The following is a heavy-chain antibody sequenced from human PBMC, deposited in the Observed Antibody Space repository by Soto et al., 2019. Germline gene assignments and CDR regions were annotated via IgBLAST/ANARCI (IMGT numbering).Heavy chain of an antibody. Sequence: GGSLRLSCAASGISFSNCGVHWVRQAPGKGLEWVAVISFDGTKEYYADSVKGRFTISRDNSRNTLHLQMNSLRPEDTAVYYCAQGMGKETGYDLLFDSWGQGTLVTVSS. CDR1: GISFSNCG. V-gene: IGHV3-30*18. D-gene: IGHD5-12*01. CDR3: AQGMGKETGYDLLFDS. CDR2: ISFDGTKE. J-gene: IGHJ4*02.